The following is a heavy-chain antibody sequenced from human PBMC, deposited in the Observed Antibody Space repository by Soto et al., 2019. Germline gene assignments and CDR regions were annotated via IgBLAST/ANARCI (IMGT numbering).Heavy chain of an antibody. J-gene: IGHJ4*02. D-gene: IGHD3-3*01. CDR1: GYTFTSYG. V-gene: IGHV1-18*01. CDR2: ISAYNGNT. CDR3: ARLTTSDFYDFWSGYPASFDY. Sequence: AFVKVSCKASGYTFTSYGISWVRQAPGQGLEWMGWISAYNGNTNYAQKLQGRVTMTTDTSTSTAYMELRSLRSDDTAVYYCARLTTSDFYDFWSGYPASFDYWGQGTLVTVSS.